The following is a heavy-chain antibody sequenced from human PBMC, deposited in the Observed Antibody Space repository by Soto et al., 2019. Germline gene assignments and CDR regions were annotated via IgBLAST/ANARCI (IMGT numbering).Heavy chain of an antibody. CDR2: ISYDGSLQ. V-gene: IGHV3-30*03. D-gene: IGHD3-10*01. CDR3: ATDRGFGHASVPYS. J-gene: IGHJ4*02. Sequence: QAQLVESGGGVVQPGRSLRLSCAASGFTFSSYGMHWARQAPGTGLEWVAVISYDGSLQHYADSVKGRFTISRDNSKNMLILQMSSLRADDTAVYYCATDRGFGHASVPYSWGPGTLVSVSS. CDR1: GFTFSSYG.